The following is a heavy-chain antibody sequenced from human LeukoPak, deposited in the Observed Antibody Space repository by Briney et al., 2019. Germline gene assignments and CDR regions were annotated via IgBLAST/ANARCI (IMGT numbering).Heavy chain of an antibody. D-gene: IGHD6-19*01. J-gene: IGHJ6*02. CDR1: GYTFTGYY. Sequence: ASVKVSCKASGYTFTGYYMHWVRQAPGQGLEWMGWINPNSGGTNYAQKFQGRVTMTRDTSISTAYMELSRLRSDDTAVYYCAREAPLGSSGSELYGMDVWGQGTTVTVSS. CDR2: INPNSGGT. V-gene: IGHV1-2*02. CDR3: AREAPLGSSGSELYGMDV.